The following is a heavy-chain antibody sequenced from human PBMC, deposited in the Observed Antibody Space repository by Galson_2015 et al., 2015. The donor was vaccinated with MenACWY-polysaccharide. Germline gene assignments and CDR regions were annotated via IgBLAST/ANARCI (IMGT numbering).Heavy chain of an antibody. J-gene: IGHJ4*02. Sequence: SLRLSCAASGFTFSNYAMSWVRQTPGEGLEWVSTITGSGDGAFYGDSVKGRFTTSRDSSKNTLYLHMNSLRTEDTTIYFCAKVDCGSSGCKRIDFWGPGSQVTVSS. CDR2: ITGSGDGA. CDR3: AKVDCGSSGCKRIDF. V-gene: IGHV3-23*01. D-gene: IGHD2-15*01. CDR1: GFTFSNYA.